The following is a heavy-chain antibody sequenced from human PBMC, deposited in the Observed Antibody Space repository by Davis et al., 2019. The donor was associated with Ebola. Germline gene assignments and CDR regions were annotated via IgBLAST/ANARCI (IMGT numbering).Heavy chain of an antibody. CDR2: INHSGST. J-gene: IGHJ4*02. V-gene: IGHV4-34*01. D-gene: IGHD2-2*02. CDR3: ARKCSSTSCHNY. Sequence: PSETLSLTCAVYGGSFSGYYWSWIRQPPGKGLEWIGEINHSGSTNYNPSLKSQVTISVDTSKNQFSLKLTSVTAADTAVYYCARKCSSTSCHNYWGQGTLVTVSS. CDR1: GGSFSGYY.